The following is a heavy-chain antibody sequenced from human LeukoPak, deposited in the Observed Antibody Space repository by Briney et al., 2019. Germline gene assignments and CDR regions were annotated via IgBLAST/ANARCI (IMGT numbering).Heavy chain of an antibody. D-gene: IGHD4/OR15-4a*01. Sequence: GESLKISCKGSGYRFTKSWIGWVRQMPGKGLEWLGIIYPDDSRTRYSPSFHGQVTMSVDKSISTAYLQWSSLKASDTAMYYCARPSYGASDYWGQGTLVTVSS. CDR3: ARPSYGASDY. CDR2: IYPDDSRT. CDR1: GYRFTKSW. J-gene: IGHJ4*02. V-gene: IGHV5-51*01.